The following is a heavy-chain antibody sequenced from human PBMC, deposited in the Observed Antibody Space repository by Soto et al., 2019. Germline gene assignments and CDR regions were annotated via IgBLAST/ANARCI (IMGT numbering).Heavy chain of an antibody. J-gene: IGHJ3*02. CDR3: AREMRLVGAAFDI. Sequence: QVQLVESGGGVVQPGRSLRLSCAASGFTFSSYAMHWVRQAPGKGLEWVAVISYDGSNKYHADSVKGRFTISRDNSKNTRYLQMSSLRAEDTAVYYCAREMRLVGAAFDIWGQGTMVTVSS. V-gene: IGHV3-30-3*01. D-gene: IGHD6-6*01. CDR2: ISYDGSNK. CDR1: GFTFSSYA.